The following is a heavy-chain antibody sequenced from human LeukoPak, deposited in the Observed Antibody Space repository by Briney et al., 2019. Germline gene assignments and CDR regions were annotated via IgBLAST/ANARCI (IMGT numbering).Heavy chain of an antibody. J-gene: IGHJ3*02. D-gene: IGHD2-15*01. V-gene: IGHV4-59*08. CDR1: GDSISTYY. CDR3: ARHLPRTDIGYAFDI. Sequence: SETLSLTCTVSGDSISTYYWSWIRQPPGKGLEWLGYIYYTGSTNYNPSLKSRVTISVDTSKNQFSLRLRSVTAADTAVYYCARHLPRTDIGYAFDIWGQGTVVTVSS. CDR2: IYYTGST.